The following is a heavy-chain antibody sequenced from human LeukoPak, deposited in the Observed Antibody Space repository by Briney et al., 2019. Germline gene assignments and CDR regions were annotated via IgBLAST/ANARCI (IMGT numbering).Heavy chain of an antibody. CDR2: ISGSGGST. V-gene: IGHV3-23*01. D-gene: IGHD3-10*01. CDR1: GFTFSSYA. CDR3: AKDLAVREQLFDY. J-gene: IGHJ4*02. Sequence: GGSLRLSCAASGFTFSSYAMSWVRQAPGKGLEWVSAISGSGGSTYCADSVKGRFTISRDNSKNTLYLQMNSLRAEDTAVYYCAKDLAVREQLFDYWGQGTLVTVSS.